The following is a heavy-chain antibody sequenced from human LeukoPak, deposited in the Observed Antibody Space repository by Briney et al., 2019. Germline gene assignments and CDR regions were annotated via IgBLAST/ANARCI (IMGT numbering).Heavy chain of an antibody. D-gene: IGHD6-19*01. CDR3: AKDPYAGIAVK. V-gene: IGHV3-23*01. Sequence: GGSLRLSCTASGFTFSSYDMNWVRQSPGKGLEWVSAISGSGGSTYYADSVKGRFTISRDNSKNTLYLQMNSLRAEDTAVYYCAKDPYAGIAVKWGQGTLVTVSS. CDR2: ISGSGGST. J-gene: IGHJ4*02. CDR1: GFTFSSYD.